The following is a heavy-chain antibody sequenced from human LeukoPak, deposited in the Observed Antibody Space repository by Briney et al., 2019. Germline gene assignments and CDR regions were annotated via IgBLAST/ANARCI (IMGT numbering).Heavy chain of an antibody. V-gene: IGHV5-51*01. J-gene: IGHJ3*02. CDR1: GYSFTSYW. Sequence: GESLKISCQSSGYSFTSYWIGWVRQMPGKGLEWMGIIWPGDSDTRYSPSFQGQVTISADKSISTAYLQWTSLKASDTATYYCARPRPFDIWGQGTMVTVSS. CDR3: ARPRPFDI. CDR2: IWPGDSDT.